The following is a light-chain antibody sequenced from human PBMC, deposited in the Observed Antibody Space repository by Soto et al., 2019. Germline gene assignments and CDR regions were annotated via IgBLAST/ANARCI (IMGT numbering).Light chain of an antibody. Sequence: EIVLTQSPVALSFPPGERATLSGRAIQSVSSSYLAWYQQKPGQAPRLLIYGASSWATGIPDRFSGSGSGTDFTITISRLEPEDFAVYYCQQYGSSPPITFGQGTRLEIK. CDR3: QQYGSSPPIT. CDR2: GAS. J-gene: IGKJ5*01. CDR1: QSVSSSY. V-gene: IGKV3-20*01.